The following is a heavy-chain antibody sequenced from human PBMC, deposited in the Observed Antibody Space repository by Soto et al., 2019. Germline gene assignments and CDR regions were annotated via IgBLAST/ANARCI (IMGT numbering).Heavy chain of an antibody. J-gene: IGHJ3*02. CDR3: ARHRSRYSSSPRDAFDI. V-gene: IGHV4-59*08. Sequence: SETLSLTCTVSGGSISSYYWSWIRQPPGKGLEWIGYIYYSGSTNYNPSLKSRFTISVDTSKNQFSLKLSSVTAADTAVYYCARHRSRYSSSPRDAFDIWGQGTMVTVSS. CDR2: IYYSGST. D-gene: IGHD6-6*01. CDR1: GGSISSYY.